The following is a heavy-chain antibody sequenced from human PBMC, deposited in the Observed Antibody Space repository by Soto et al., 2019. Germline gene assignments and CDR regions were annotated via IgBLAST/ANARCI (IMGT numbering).Heavy chain of an antibody. D-gene: IGHD3-22*01. V-gene: IGHV3-48*01. CDR3: ARDLYGSGCDY. CDR1: GFSFIHYD. CDR2: IKTNSLTT. Sequence: GGSLRLSCAASGFSFIHYDMNWVRQAPGKGLEWISYIKTNSLTTYYADSVKGRFTISRDNAKNSLYLQMNSLEVEDTAVYFCARDLYGSGCDYWGQGTVVTVSS. J-gene: IGHJ4*02.